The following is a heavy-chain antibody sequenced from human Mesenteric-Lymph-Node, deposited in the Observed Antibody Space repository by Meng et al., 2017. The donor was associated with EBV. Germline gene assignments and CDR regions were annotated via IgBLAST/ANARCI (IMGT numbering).Heavy chain of an antibody. CDR1: GYTFTGYY. Sequence: QVKLVQAGTGGKKPGASVKVSCKASGYTFTGYYIHWVRQAPGQGLEWMGRINPNSGGTNYALNFQGRVTMTSDTSISTAYMELSWLRSDDTAFYYCVREMVGVPNWFAPWGQGTLVTVSS. CDR2: INPNSGGT. V-gene: IGHV1-2*06. D-gene: IGHD1-26*01. J-gene: IGHJ5*02. CDR3: VREMVGVPNWFAP.